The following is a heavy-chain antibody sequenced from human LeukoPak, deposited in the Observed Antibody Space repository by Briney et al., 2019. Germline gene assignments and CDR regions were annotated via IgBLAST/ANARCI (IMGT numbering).Heavy chain of an antibody. CDR3: ARGLYASGSSHDF. CDR1: GFTFSSYS. CDR2: ISSSSSYI. D-gene: IGHD3-10*01. Sequence: GGSLRLSCAASGFTFSSYSMNWVRQAPGKGLEWVSSISSSSSYIYYADSVKGRFTISRDNAKNSLYLQMNSLRAEDTAVYYCARGLYASGSSHDFWGQGALVAVSS. V-gene: IGHV3-21*04. J-gene: IGHJ4*02.